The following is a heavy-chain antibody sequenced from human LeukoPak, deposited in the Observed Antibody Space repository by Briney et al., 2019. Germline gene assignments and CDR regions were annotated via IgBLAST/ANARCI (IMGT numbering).Heavy chain of an antibody. Sequence: TPSETLSLTCAVSGGSINSGGYSWTWIRQPPGKGLEWIGYIYHSGSTYYNPSLKSRVTISIDRSKNQFSLKLNSVTAADTAVYYCARASVHSYWYFDLWGRGALVTVSS. CDR1: GGSINSGGYS. J-gene: IGHJ2*01. CDR2: IYHSGST. CDR3: ARASVHSYWYFDL. V-gene: IGHV4-30-2*01.